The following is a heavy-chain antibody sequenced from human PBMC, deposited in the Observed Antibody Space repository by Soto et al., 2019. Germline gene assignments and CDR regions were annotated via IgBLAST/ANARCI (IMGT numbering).Heavy chain of an antibody. J-gene: IGHJ6*02. D-gene: IGHD1-1*01. CDR2: INASNGNT. CDR1: GYTFTSYY. V-gene: IGHV1-3*01. Sequence: ASVKVSCKASGYTFTSYYMHWVRQAPGQGLEWMGLINASNGNTKYSQKFQGRVTITRDTSASTAYMELSSLRSEDTAVYYCARRNWNDEDYYYYYGMDVWGQGTTVTVSS. CDR3: ARRNWNDEDYYYYYGMDV.